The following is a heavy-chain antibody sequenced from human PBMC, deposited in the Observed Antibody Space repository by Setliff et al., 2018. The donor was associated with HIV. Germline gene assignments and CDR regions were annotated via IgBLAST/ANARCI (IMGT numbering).Heavy chain of an antibody. CDR2: TIPMSDIP. D-gene: IGHD3-22*01. Sequence: GASVKVSCKASGFTFNHYALSWVRQAPGQRPEWMGGTIPMSDIPNYAQNFQGRVTITEDHSTTTTYMELSSLSYEDTAVYYCVRVGPWYYGRSGYLASWDYWGQGTQVTVSS. J-gene: IGHJ4*02. CDR3: VRVGPWYYGRSGYLASWDY. V-gene: IGHV1-69*10. CDR1: GFTFNHYA.